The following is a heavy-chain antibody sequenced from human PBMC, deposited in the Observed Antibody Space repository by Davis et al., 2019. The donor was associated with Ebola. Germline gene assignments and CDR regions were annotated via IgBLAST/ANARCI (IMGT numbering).Heavy chain of an antibody. Sequence: SVKVSCKASGYTFKNYAISWVRQAPGQGLEWMGGIIPMFGTTKYAEKFQNKVTITADESTATAYMELNSLRSDDTAVYYCARGRPWLWVSTPVRFDFWGQGTQVIVSS. CDR3: ARGRPWLWVSTPVRFDF. V-gene: IGHV1-69*13. D-gene: IGHD5/OR15-5a*01. J-gene: IGHJ4*02. CDR1: GYTFKNYA. CDR2: IIPMFGTT.